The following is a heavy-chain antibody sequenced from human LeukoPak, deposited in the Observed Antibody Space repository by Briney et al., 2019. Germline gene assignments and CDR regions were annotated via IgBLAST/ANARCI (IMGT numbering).Heavy chain of an antibody. Sequence: GGSLRLSCAASGFTFSSYAMSWVRQAPGKGLEWVSAISGSGGSTYYADSVKGRFTISRDNSKNTLYLQMNSLRAEDTAVYYCARTTVLLWFGEGSYYFDYWGQGTLVTVSS. CDR2: ISGSGGST. J-gene: IGHJ4*02. CDR1: GFTFSSYA. V-gene: IGHV3-23*01. D-gene: IGHD3-10*01. CDR3: ARTTVLLWFGEGSYYFDY.